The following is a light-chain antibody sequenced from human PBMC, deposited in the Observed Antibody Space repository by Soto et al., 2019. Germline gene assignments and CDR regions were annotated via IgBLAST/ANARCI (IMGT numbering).Light chain of an antibody. CDR3: QQYNDWLPIT. CDR2: SAS. V-gene: IGKV3-15*01. CDR1: QSVRSN. Sequence: ENVLTQSPATLSMSPWESATLPCRASQSVRSNLAWYQKKPGQAPRLLLYSASTRATGIPARFSGTGSGTEFTLTISSLQSEDFAVYYCQQYNDWLPITFGQGTRLEIK. J-gene: IGKJ5*01.